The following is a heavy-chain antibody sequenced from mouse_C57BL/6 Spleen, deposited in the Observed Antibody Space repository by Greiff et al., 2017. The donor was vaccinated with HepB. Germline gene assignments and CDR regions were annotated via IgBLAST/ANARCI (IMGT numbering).Heavy chain of an antibody. CDR2: INPSNGGT. V-gene: IGHV1-53*01. J-gene: IGHJ1*03. D-gene: IGHD2-2*01. CDR1: GYTFTSYW. CDR3: ARAFYYGYAHWYFDV. Sequence: QVQLQQPGTELVKPGASVKLSCKASGYTFTSYWMHWVKQRPGQGLEWIGNINPSNGGTNYNEKFKSKATLTVDKSSSTAYMQLSSLTSEDSAVYYCARAFYYGYAHWYFDVWGKGTTVTVSS.